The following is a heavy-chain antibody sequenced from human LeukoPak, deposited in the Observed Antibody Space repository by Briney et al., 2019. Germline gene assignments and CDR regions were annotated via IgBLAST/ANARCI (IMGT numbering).Heavy chain of an antibody. CDR1: GFTFSSYR. CDR3: AKEIDTSGYSPFDY. D-gene: IGHD3-22*01. Sequence: GGSLRLFCAASGFTFSSYRMLWVRQAPGKGLEWVAFIRYDGSNKYYVDSVKGRFTISRDNSKNTLYLKMNSLRAEDTAVYYCAKEIDTSGYSPFDYWGQGTLVTVSS. V-gene: IGHV3-30*02. CDR2: IRYDGSNK. J-gene: IGHJ4*02.